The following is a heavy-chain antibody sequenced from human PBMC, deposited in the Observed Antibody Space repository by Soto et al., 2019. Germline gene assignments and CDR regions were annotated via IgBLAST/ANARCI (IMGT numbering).Heavy chain of an antibody. CDR3: ASVRYDILTGYYSYYYYGMDV. CDR1: GGTFSSYA. J-gene: IGHJ6*02. V-gene: IGHV1-69*01. CDR2: IIPIFGTA. Sequence: QVQLVQSGAEVKKPGSSVKVSCKASGGTFSSYAISWVRQAPGQGLEWMGGIIPIFGTANYAQKFQGRVTITADESTSPAYMELSSLRSEDTAVYYCASVRYDILTGYYSYYYYGMDVWGQGTTVTVSS. D-gene: IGHD3-9*01.